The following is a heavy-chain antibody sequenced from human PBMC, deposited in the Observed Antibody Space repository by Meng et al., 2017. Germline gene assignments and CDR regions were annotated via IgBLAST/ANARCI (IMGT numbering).Heavy chain of an antibody. Sequence: EVHLVESGGGLVQPGGSLRLSCAASDFTFSISAMSWVRQAPGKGLEWVSGISGNGGSTFYADSVKGRFTISRDNSKNTLYLQMNSLRVEDTALYYCAKLGSDYWGQGTLVTVSS. D-gene: IGHD7-27*01. CDR3: AKLGSDY. CDR2: ISGNGGST. J-gene: IGHJ4*02. CDR1: DFTFSISA. V-gene: IGHV3-23*04.